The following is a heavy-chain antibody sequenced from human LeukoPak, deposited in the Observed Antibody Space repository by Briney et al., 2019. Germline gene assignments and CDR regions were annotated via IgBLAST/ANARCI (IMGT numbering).Heavy chain of an antibody. D-gene: IGHD2/OR15-2a*01. J-gene: IGHJ6*02. V-gene: IGHV3-43*02. CDR3: ATWAFYHNLDV. CDR2: IKADGSGT. CDR1: GFTIGPYA. Sequence: PGGALRLSCEASGFTIGPYAMYWVRQGPGGGLEWVAVIKADGSGTFYADSVRGRFTTSRDNSKNSLYLQMNSLTSEDTALYYCATWAFYHNLDVWGHGTTVIVSS.